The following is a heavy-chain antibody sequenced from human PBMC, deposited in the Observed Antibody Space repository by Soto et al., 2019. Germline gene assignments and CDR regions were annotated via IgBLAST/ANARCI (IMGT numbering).Heavy chain of an antibody. CDR2: ISGSGGST. Sequence: PGGSLRLSCAASGFTFSSYAMSWVRQAPGKGLEWVSAISGSGGSTYYADSVKGRFTISRDNSKNTLYLQMNSLRAEDTAVYYCALHRYYYDSSGYYRPMEYWGPGTLVTVSS. J-gene: IGHJ4*02. CDR3: ALHRYYYDSSGYYRPMEY. D-gene: IGHD3-22*01. V-gene: IGHV3-23*01. CDR1: GFTFSSYA.